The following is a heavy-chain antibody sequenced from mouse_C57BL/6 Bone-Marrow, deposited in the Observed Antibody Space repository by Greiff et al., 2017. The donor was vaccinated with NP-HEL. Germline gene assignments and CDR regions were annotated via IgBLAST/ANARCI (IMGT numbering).Heavy chain of an antibody. CDR3: AKSWADY. Sequence: VQLQQPGTELVKPGASVKLSCKAFGYTFTSYWMHWVKQRPGQGLEWIGNINPGNGGTNYNEKIKSKATMTGDKSSSTAYMPLSSLTAKYSAVYYCAKSWADYWGQGTTLTVSS. J-gene: IGHJ2*01. CDR1: GYTFTSYW. CDR2: INPGNGGT. V-gene: IGHV1-53*01. D-gene: IGHD4-1*01.